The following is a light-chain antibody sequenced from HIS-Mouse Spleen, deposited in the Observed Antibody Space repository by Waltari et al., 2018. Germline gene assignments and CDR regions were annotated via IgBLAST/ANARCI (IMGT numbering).Light chain of an antibody. Sequence: GEPASISCRSSQSLLHSNGYNYLDWYLQKPGQSPQLLIYLGSNRASGVPDRFSGSGSGTDFTLKISRVEAEDVGVYYCMQALQTPITFGQGTRLEIK. CDR3: MQALQTPIT. J-gene: IGKJ5*01. CDR2: LGS. CDR1: QSLLHSNGYNY. V-gene: IGKV2-28*01.